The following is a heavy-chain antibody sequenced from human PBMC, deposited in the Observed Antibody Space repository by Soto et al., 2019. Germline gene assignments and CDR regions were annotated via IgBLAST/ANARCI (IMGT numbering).Heavy chain of an antibody. CDR3: ARDKGLVD. D-gene: IGHD6-19*01. V-gene: IGHV1-69*08. CDR2: ISPILGLT. CDR1: GGAFSTYT. Sequence: QVQLVQSGAEVKKPGSSVKVSCKASGGAFSTYTLTWVRQVPGQGLEWMGRISPILGLTNYAPKFQGRLTISADKSTSTAYMELSSLTAEDTAVYYCARDKGLVDWGLGTLVTVSS. J-gene: IGHJ1*01.